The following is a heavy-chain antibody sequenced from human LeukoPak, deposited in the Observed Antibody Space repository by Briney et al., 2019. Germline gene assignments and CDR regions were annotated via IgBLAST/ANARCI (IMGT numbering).Heavy chain of an antibody. V-gene: IGHV1-2*02. D-gene: IGHD3-22*01. J-gene: IGHJ3*02. CDR2: INPNSGGT. CDR1: GYTFTGYY. Sequence: ASVKLSCKASGYTFTGYYMGWVRQAPGQGLEWVGWINPNSGGTNYAQKLPGRATMTMDTSISTAYMELSRLRSDDTAVYDCAADLHSSGPLGAFDIWGQGTMVTVSS. CDR3: AADLHSSGPLGAFDI.